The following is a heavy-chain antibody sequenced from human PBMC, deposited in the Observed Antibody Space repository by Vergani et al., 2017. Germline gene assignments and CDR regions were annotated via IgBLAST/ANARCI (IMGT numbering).Heavy chain of an antibody. J-gene: IGHJ3*02. CDR1: GFSYEDYT. D-gene: IGHD1-26*01. CDR2: ITWDGSTT. Sequence: EVQLVESGGVVVQPGGSLRLSCVASGFSYEDYTMHWVRQFPGKDLEWISLITWDGSTTYYADSFKGRFAISRDNSKNSLYLEMNSLRTEDTALYHCAKGWEGFRHDGLDIWGQGTMVTVSS. V-gene: IGHV3-43*01. CDR3: AKGWEGFRHDGLDI.